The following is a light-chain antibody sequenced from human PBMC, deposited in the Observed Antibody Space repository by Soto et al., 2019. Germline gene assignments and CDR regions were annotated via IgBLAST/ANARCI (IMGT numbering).Light chain of an antibody. V-gene: IGLV2-14*01. CDR2: EVS. CDR3: SSYTRSSTYYV. J-gene: IGLJ1*01. Sequence: QSVLTQPASVSGSPGQSITISCTGTSSDVGGYNYASWYQQHPGKAPKLMIYEVSNRPSRVSNRFSGSKSGNTASLTISGLQAEDEADYYCSSYTRSSTYYVFGTGTKATVL. CDR1: SSDVGGYNY.